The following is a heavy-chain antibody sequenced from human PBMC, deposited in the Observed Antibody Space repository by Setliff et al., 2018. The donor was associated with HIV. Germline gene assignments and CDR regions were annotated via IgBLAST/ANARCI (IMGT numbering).Heavy chain of an antibody. CDR2: INSDSNYI. CDR3: ATRPPTDY. V-gene: IGHV3-20*04. CDR1: GFTFDDYG. J-gene: IGHJ4*02. Sequence: GGSLRLSCAASGFTFDDYGMSWVRQTPRKGLEWVSGINSDSNYISYADSVKGRFTVFRDNAKNSLYLQMKSLRAEDTAVYYCATRPPTDYWGQGTLVTVSS.